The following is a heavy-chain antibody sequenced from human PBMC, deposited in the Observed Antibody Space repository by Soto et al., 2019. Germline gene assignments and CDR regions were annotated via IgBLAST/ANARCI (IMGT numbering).Heavy chain of an antibody. CDR3: ARGLTPPGAPAWYYVDS. D-gene: IGHD2-8*02. CDR2: FSLSGTT. V-gene: IGHV4-4*07. CDR1: GASITGSSY. Sequence: SETLSLTCTVSGASITGSSYWSWIRQPAGKGLEWIGRFSLSGTTNYNPSLRSRVTMSADVSKNQFSLRLTSVTAADTALYYCARGLTPPGAPAWYYVDSWGQGTLVTVS. J-gene: IGHJ4*02.